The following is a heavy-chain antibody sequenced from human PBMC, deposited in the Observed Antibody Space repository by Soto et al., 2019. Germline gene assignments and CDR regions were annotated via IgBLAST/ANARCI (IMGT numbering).Heavy chain of an antibody. CDR2: IKQDGSEK. D-gene: IGHD6-19*01. Sequence: EVQLVESGGGLVRPGGSLRLSCVASGFTFSSYWMSWVRQAPGKGLEWVANIKQDGSEKYYVDSVKDRFTISRDNAKNSLYLQMNSLRAEDSAVYYCARVYPGSGWPYHYYGMDVWGQGTTVTVSS. J-gene: IGHJ6*02. V-gene: IGHV3-7*01. CDR1: GFTFSSYW. CDR3: ARVYPGSGWPYHYYGMDV.